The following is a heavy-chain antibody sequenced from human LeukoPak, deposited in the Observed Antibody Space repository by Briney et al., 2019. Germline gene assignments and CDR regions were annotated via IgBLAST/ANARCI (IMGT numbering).Heavy chain of an antibody. Sequence: SQTLSLTCTVSGGSISSGGYYWSWIRQHPGKGLEWIGYIYYSGNTYYNPSLKSRVTISVDTSKNQFSLKLSSVTAADTAVYYCARGERTTVTTMFDYWGQGTLVTVSS. CDR1: GGSISSGGYY. CDR3: ARGERTTVTTMFDY. D-gene: IGHD4-17*01. CDR2: IYYSGNT. V-gene: IGHV4-31*03. J-gene: IGHJ4*02.